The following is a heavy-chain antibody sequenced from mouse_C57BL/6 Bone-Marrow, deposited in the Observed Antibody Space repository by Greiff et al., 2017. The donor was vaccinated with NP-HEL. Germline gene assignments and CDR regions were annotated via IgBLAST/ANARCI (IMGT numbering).Heavy chain of an antibody. CDR3: ARDYYGSSFLYWYFDV. J-gene: IGHJ1*03. V-gene: IGHV7-1*01. CDR2: SRNKANDYTT. CDR1: GFTFSDFY. Sequence: EVKLMESGGGLVQSGRSLRLSCATSGFTFSDFYMEWVRQAPGKGLEWIAASRNKANDYTTEYSASVKGRFIVSRDTSQSILYLQMNALRAEDTAIYYCARDYYGSSFLYWYFDVWGTGTTVTVSS. D-gene: IGHD1-1*01.